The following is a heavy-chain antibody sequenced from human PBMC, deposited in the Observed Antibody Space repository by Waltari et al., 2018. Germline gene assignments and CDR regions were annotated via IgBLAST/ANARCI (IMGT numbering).Heavy chain of an antibody. V-gene: IGHV3-48*03. J-gene: IGHJ4*02. D-gene: IGHD6-19*01. CDR2: ISSSGSTI. Sequence: EVQLVESGGGLVQPGGSLRLSCAASGFTFSSYEMNWVRQAPGKGLEWVSYISSSGSTIYYADSVKGRFTISRDNSKNTLYLQMNSLRAEDTAVYYCARDSVNSSGWYDYWGQGTLVTVSS. CDR1: GFTFSSYE. CDR3: ARDSVNSSGWYDY.